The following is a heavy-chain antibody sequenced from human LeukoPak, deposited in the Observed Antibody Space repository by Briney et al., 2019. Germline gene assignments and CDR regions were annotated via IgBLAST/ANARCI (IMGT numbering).Heavy chain of an antibody. CDR1: GGTFSSYA. CDR2: MNPNSGNT. V-gene: IGHV1-8*02. CDR3: ARTLVRYSSSPGY. J-gene: IGHJ4*02. D-gene: IGHD6-13*01. Sequence: GASVKVSCKASGGTFSSYAISWVRQAPGQGLEWMGWMNPNSGNTGYAQKFQGRVTMTRNTSISTAYMELSSLRSEDTAVYYCARTLVRYSSSPGYWGQGTLVTVSS.